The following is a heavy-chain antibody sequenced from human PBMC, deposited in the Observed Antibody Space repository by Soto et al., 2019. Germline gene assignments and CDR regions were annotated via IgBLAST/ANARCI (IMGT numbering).Heavy chain of an antibody. V-gene: IGHV1-18*04. J-gene: IGHJ6*02. CDR1: GYTFTSYG. CDR3: AREKGKAVAGTYYYYGMDV. CDR2: ISPYTGNT. D-gene: IGHD6-19*01. Sequence: QVQLVQSGAEVKRPGASLKVSCKASGYTFTSYGINWVRQAPGQGVEGMGWISPYTGNTNYAQEFQGRDTMTADTSASTAYMELRRLRSDDTAVYVCAREKGKAVAGTYYYYGMDVWGQGTTVTVSS.